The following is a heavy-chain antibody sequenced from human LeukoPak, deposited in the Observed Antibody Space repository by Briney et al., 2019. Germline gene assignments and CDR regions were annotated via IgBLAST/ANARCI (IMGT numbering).Heavy chain of an antibody. J-gene: IGHJ5*02. D-gene: IGHD4-17*01. CDR3: ARPATVTTRNNWFDP. V-gene: IGHV3-33*01. CDR1: GFTFSSYG. CDR2: IWYDGSNK. Sequence: GVSLRLSCAASGFTFSSYGMHWVRQAPGKGLEWVAVIWYDGSNKYYADSVKGRFTISRDNSKNTLYLQMNSLRAEDTAVYYCARPATVTTRNNWFDPWGQGTLVTVSS.